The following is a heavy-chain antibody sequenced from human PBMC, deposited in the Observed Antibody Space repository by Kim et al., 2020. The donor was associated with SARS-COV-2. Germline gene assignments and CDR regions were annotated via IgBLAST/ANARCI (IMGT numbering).Heavy chain of an antibody. J-gene: IGHJ4*02. Sequence: GGSLRLSCAASGFTVSSNYMSWVRQAPGKGLEWVSVIYSGGSTYYADSVKGRFTISRHNSKNTLYLQMNSLRAEDTAVYYCARGGGFCSSTSCYSDYWGQGTLVTVSS. CDR3: ARGGGFCSSTSCYSDY. D-gene: IGHD2-2*01. CDR2: IYSGGST. CDR1: GFTVSSNY. V-gene: IGHV3-53*04.